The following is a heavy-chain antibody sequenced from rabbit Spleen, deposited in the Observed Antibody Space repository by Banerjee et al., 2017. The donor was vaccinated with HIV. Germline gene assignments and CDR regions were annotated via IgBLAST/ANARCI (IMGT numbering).Heavy chain of an antibody. J-gene: IGHJ4*01. Sequence: QEQLEESGGDLVKPEGSLTLTCTASGFTLSSYWICWVRQAPGKGLEWIACIYTGSSGGTYYASWAKGRFTISKTSSTTVTLQMTSLTAADTATYFCARSDSYTIAYGLELWGPGTLVTVS. CDR2: IYTGSSGGT. CDR1: GFTLSSYW. D-gene: IGHD6-1*01. V-gene: IGHV1S45*01. CDR3: ARSDSYTIAYGLEL.